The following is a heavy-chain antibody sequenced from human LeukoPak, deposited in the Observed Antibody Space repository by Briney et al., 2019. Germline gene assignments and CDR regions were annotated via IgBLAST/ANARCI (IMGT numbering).Heavy chain of an antibody. Sequence: GGSLRLSCAASGFTFSDYYMSWIRQAPGKGLEWVSAISGSGGSTYYADSVKGRFTISRDNSKNTLYLQMSSLRAEDTAVYYCARVYDDSSGYYYHYYGMDVWGQGTTVTVSS. CDR1: GFTFSDYY. CDR2: ISGSGGST. J-gene: IGHJ6*02. CDR3: ARVYDDSSGYYYHYYGMDV. D-gene: IGHD3-22*01. V-gene: IGHV3-23*01.